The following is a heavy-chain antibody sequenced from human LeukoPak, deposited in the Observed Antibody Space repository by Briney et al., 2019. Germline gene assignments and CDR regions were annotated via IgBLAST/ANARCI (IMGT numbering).Heavy chain of an antibody. CDR3: AKGILRELDY. V-gene: IGHV3-30*04. D-gene: IGHD1-26*01. Sequence: GGSLRLSCAASTFTFSTYAMHWVRQAPGKGLEWVAVISYDGSNKYYADSVKGRFTISRDNSKNTLYLQMNSLRAEDTAVYYSAKGILRELDYWGQGTLVTVSS. CDR2: ISYDGSNK. J-gene: IGHJ4*02. CDR1: TFTFSTYA.